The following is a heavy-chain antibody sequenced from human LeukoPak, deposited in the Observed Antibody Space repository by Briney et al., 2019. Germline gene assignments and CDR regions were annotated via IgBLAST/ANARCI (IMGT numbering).Heavy chain of an antibody. D-gene: IGHD1-14*01. CDR3: ARDGGQTFEVYDY. CDR1: GFTFSDYY. CDR2: ISSSGNTI. Sequence: PGGSLRLSYAASGFTFSDYYMGWIRQAPGKGLEWVSYISSSGNTIHYADSVKGRFTISRDNAKNSLFLQMNSLRAEDTSVYYCARDGGQTFEVYDYWGQGTLVTVSS. J-gene: IGHJ4*02. V-gene: IGHV3-11*04.